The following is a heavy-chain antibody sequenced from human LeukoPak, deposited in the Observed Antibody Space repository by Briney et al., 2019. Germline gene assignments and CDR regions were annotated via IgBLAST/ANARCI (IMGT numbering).Heavy chain of an antibody. CDR1: GGSISSYY. J-gene: IGHJ5*02. D-gene: IGHD3-10*01. Sequence: SETLSLTCTVSGGSISSYYWSWIRQPAGKGLELIGRIYTSGSTNYNPSLKSRVTMSVDTSKNQFSLKLSSVTAADTAVYYCARETYYYGSGSNGNWFDPWGQGTLVTVSS. CDR3: ARETYYYGSGSNGNWFDP. CDR2: IYTSGST. V-gene: IGHV4-4*07.